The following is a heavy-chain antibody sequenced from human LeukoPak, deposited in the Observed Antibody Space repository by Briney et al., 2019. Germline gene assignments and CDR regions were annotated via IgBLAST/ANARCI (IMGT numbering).Heavy chain of an antibody. CDR1: GYSFILYG. CDR2: ISTSTGDT. Sequence: ASVKVSCKTSGYSFILYGISWVRQAPGQGPEWMGWISTSTGDTKYTQKFQGRVTLTTDTSTSTAYMELSSLRSDDTAVYYCARASITMVRGVIDPYYYYMDVWGKGTTVTISS. J-gene: IGHJ6*03. D-gene: IGHD3-10*01. V-gene: IGHV1-18*01. CDR3: ARASITMVRGVIDPYYYYMDV.